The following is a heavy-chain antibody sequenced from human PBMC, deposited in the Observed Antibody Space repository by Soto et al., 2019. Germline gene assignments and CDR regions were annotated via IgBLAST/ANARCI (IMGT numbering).Heavy chain of an antibody. J-gene: IGHJ4*02. D-gene: IGHD3-22*01. CDR3: ARNHYDSSGYYE. V-gene: IGHV3-23*01. CDR1: GFTFSSYA. Sequence: EVQLLESGGGLVQPGGSLRLSCAASGFTFSSYAMSWVRQAPGKGLEWVSAISGSGGSTYYADSVKGRFTISRDNSKNTLYLQMNSLRAEDTAVYYCARNHYDSSGYYEWGQGTLVTVSS. CDR2: ISGSGGST.